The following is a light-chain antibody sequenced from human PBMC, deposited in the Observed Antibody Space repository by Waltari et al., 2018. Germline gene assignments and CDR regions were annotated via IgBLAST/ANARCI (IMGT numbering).Light chain of an antibody. J-gene: IGLJ3*02. CDR1: SGHSSNV. CDR2: VNSDGSQ. V-gene: IGLV4-69*01. Sequence: QLVLTQSPSASASLGASVKLTCTLSSGHSSNVIAWHQEQPEKGPRFLMKVNSDGSQSKGDKIPDRFSGSSSGAEHYLTISSLKSEDEADYYCQTGGHGTWVFGGGTKLTVL. CDR3: QTGGHGTWV.